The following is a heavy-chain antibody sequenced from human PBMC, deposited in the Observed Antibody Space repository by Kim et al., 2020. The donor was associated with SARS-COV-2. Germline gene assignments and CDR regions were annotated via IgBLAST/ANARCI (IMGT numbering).Heavy chain of an antibody. D-gene: IGHD2-2*01. CDR3: ARDAYCSSTSCPFDY. Sequence: QKFQGRVTITADKSTSTAYMELSSLRSEDTAVYYCARDAYCSSTSCPFDYWGQGTLVTVSS. J-gene: IGHJ4*02. V-gene: IGHV1-69*04.